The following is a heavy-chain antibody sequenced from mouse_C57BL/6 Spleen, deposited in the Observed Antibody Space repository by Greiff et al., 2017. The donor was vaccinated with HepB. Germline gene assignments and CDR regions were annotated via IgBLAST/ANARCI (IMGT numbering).Heavy chain of an antibody. Sequence: EVKLMESGAELVKPGASVKLSCTASGFNIKDYYMHWVKQRTEQGLEWIGRIDPEDGETKYAPKFQGKATITADTSSNTAYLQLSSLTSEDTAVYYCARFITTVVADYYYAMDYWGQGTSVTVSS. V-gene: IGHV14-2*01. CDR3: ARFITTVVADYYYAMDY. CDR2: IDPEDGET. CDR1: GFNIKDYY. D-gene: IGHD1-1*01. J-gene: IGHJ4*01.